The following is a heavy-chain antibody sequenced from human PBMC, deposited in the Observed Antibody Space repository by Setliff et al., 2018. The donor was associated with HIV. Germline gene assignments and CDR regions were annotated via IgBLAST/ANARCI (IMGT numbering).Heavy chain of an antibody. J-gene: IGHJ3*02. Sequence: PSETLSLTCAVYGGSFSAYYWTWIRQPPGKGLEWIGEINHSGSTYYNPSLRSRVTISEDTSQNQISLKLISVTAADTAVYYCARRQGSNSAKRGTFDIWGQGTMVTVSS. CDR1: GGSFSAYY. V-gene: IGHV4-34*01. CDR2: INHSGST. D-gene: IGHD6-6*01. CDR3: ARRQGSNSAKRGTFDI.